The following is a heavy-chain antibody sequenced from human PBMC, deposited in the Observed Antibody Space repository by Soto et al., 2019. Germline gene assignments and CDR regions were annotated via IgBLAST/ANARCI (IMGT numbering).Heavy chain of an antibody. D-gene: IGHD2-2*01. Sequence: HPGGSLRLSCAASGFTFSSYGMHWVRQAPGKGLEWVAVISYDGSNKYYADSVKGRFTISRDNSKNTLYLQMNSLRAEDTAVYYCAKVAPYAEGWPDIRIDYWGQGTLVTVSS. CDR3: AKVAPYAEGWPDIRIDY. V-gene: IGHV3-30*18. CDR2: ISYDGSNK. CDR1: GFTFSSYG. J-gene: IGHJ4*02.